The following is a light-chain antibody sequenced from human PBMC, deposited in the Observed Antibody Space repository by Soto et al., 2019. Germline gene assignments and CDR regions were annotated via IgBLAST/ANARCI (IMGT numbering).Light chain of an antibody. CDR3: QQYNSYSWT. V-gene: IGKV3-20*01. CDR2: GAS. J-gene: IGKJ1*01. Sequence: EIVLTQSPVTLSLSPGERATLLCRASQSVRSSHLAWYQQKPGQAPRLLIYGASSRATGIPDRFSGSGSGTDFTLTISSLQPDDFATYYCQQYNSYSWTFGQGTKVDIK. CDR1: QSVRSSH.